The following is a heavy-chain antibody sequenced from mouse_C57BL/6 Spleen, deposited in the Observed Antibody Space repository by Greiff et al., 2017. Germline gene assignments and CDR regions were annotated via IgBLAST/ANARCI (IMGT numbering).Heavy chain of an antibody. CDR1: GFTFSDYG. D-gene: IGHD4-1*01. J-gene: IGHJ3*01. Sequence: EVQVVESGGGLVKPGGSLKLSCAASGFTFSDYGMHWVRQAPEKGLEWVAYISSGSSTIYYADTVKGRFTISRDNAKNTLFLQMTSLRSEDTAMYYCARPWDQAWFAYWGQGTLVTVSA. CDR2: ISSGSSTI. V-gene: IGHV5-17*01. CDR3: ARPWDQAWFAY.